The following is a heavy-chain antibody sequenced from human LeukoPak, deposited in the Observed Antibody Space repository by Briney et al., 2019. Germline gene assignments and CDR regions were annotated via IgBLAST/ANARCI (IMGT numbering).Heavy chain of an antibody. CDR2: IRNRANSYTT. Sequence: GGSLRLSCAASGFAFSDHYMDWVRRAPGKGLEWVGRIRNRANSYTTQYAASVKGRFIISRDESKNSMYLQMNSLNTEDTAVYYCVMVLGGNYYDWFDPSGQGTLVTVSS. J-gene: IGHJ5*02. V-gene: IGHV3-72*01. CDR1: GFAFSDHY. D-gene: IGHD1-26*01. CDR3: VMVLGGNYYDWFDP.